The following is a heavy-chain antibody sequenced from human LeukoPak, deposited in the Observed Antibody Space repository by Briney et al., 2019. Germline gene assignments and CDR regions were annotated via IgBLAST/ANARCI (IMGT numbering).Heavy chain of an antibody. CDR1: GYTFTSYG. CDR3: ARGDGLTRNRYSGKGLSYGMDV. J-gene: IGHJ6*02. CDR2: ISAYNGNT. V-gene: IGHV1-18*01. Sequence: ASVKVSCKASGYTFTSYGISWVRQAPGQGLEWMGWISAYNGNTNYAQKLQGRVTMTTDTSTSTAYMELRSLRSDDTAVYYCARGDGLTRNRYSGKGLSYGMDVWGQGTTVAVSS. D-gene: IGHD1-26*01.